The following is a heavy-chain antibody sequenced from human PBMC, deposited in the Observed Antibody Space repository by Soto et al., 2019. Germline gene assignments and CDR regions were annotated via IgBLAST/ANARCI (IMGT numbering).Heavy chain of an antibody. CDR2: INPNSGGT. J-gene: IGHJ5*02. CDR3: ARGSSWNSNWFDP. Sequence: QVQLVQSGAEVKRPGASVKVSCKTSGYTFTNYYMHWVRQAPGQGLECMGWINPNSGGTMFAQKFQGRVTMTRYTSISTAYMELTSLSSDDTAVYYCARGSSWNSNWFDPWGQGTLVTVSS. CDR1: GYTFTNYY. D-gene: IGHD6-13*01. V-gene: IGHV1-2*02.